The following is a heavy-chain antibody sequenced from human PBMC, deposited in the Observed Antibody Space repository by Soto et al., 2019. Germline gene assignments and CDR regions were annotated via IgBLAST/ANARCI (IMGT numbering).Heavy chain of an antibody. J-gene: IGHJ6*03. CDR2: IKQDGSEK. Sequence: GGSLRLSCAASGFTFSSYWMSWVRQAPGKGLEWVANIKQDGSEKYYVDSVKGRFTISRDNAKNSLYLQMNSLRAEDTAVYYCATDCITGTLRSRAYYYYYYYMDVWGKGTTVTVSS. D-gene: IGHD1-7*01. CDR3: ATDCITGTLRSRAYYYYYYYMDV. V-gene: IGHV3-7*04. CDR1: GFTFSSYW.